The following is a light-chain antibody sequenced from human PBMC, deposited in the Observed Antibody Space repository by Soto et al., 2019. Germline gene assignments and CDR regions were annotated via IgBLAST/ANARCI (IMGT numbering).Light chain of an antibody. CDR1: SSDVGGYNY. CDR3: ISQSWSGTRV. Sequence: QSALTQPPSASGSPGQSVTISCTGTSSDVGGYNYVSWYQQHPGKAPKLMIYEVSNRPSGVSNRFSGSKSAYAASLTISGLQAEDEADYYCISQSWSGTRVFGTGTKLTVL. J-gene: IGLJ1*01. V-gene: IGLV2-14*01. CDR2: EVS.